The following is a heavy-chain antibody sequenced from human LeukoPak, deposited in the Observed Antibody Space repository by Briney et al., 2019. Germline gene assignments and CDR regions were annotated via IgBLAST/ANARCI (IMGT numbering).Heavy chain of an antibody. CDR2: IYSGGST. CDR1: GFTVSSNY. CDR3: ARTGDSGWYAFDI. J-gene: IGHJ3*02. V-gene: IGHV3-66*01. D-gene: IGHD6-19*01. Sequence: GGSLRLSCAASGFTVSSNYMSWVRQAPGEGLEWVSIIYSGGSTYYADSVKGRFTISRDNSKNTLYLQMNTLRAEDTAVYYCARTGDSGWYAFDIWGQGTMVTVSS.